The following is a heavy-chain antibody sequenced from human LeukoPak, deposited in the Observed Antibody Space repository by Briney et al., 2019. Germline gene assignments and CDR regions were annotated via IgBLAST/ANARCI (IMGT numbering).Heavy chain of an antibody. J-gene: IGHJ6*03. CDR3: ARAGYCSSTSCYSPGGYYYYYYMDV. CDR1: GGTFSSYA. Sequence: ASVKVSCKSSGGTFSSYAISWVRQAPGQGLEWMGGIIPIFGTANYAQKFQGRVTITTDESTSTAYMELSSLRSEDTAVYYCARAGYCSSTSCYSPGGYYYYYYMDVWGKGTTVTVSS. D-gene: IGHD2-2*03. V-gene: IGHV1-69*05. CDR2: IIPIFGTA.